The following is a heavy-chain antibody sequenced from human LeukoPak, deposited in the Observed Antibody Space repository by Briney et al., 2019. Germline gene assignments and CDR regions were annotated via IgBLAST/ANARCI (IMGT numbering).Heavy chain of an antibody. CDR2: ISSSSSYI. V-gene: IGHV3-21*01. Sequence: PGGSLRLSCAASGFTFSSYSMIWVRQAPGKGLEGVSSISSSSSYIYYADSVKGRFTISRDNAKNSLYLQMSSLRAEDTAVYYCAREPHPFDYWGQGTLVTVSS. CDR1: GFTFSSYS. J-gene: IGHJ4*02. CDR3: AREPHPFDY.